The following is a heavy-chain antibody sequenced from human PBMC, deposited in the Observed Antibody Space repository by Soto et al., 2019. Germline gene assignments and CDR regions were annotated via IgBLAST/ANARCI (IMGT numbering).Heavy chain of an antibody. CDR3: ALQAVTTFDY. CDR1: GYTSTNYG. D-gene: IGHD4-17*01. CDR2: INAGSGNT. J-gene: IGHJ4*02. V-gene: IGHV1-3*01. Sequence: KVSCKASGYTSTNYGMHWVRQAPGQRLEWMGWINAGSGNTKYSQKFQGRITITTDESTSTVYMELSSLRSEDTAVYYCALQAVTTFDYWGQGTLVTVSS.